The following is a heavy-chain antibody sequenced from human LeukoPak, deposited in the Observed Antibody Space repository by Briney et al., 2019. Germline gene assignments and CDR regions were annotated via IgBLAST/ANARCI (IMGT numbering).Heavy chain of an antibody. CDR2: ISSSSHYI. CDR3: ARDPWGGYSY. CDR1: GFTFSTYS. J-gene: IGHJ4*02. D-gene: IGHD5-12*01. V-gene: IGHV3-21*01. Sequence: GGSLRLSCAVSGFTFSTYSMNWVRQAPGKGLEWVSSISSSSHYIYYADSVKGRFTISRDNAKNSLYLEMNSLRGEDTAVYFCARDPWGGYSYWGQGSLVTVSS.